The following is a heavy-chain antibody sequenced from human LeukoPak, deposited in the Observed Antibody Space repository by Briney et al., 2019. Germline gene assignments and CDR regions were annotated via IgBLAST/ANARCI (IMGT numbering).Heavy chain of an antibody. D-gene: IGHD6-19*01. V-gene: IGHV3-30*02. CDR1: GFTFSSYG. J-gene: IGHJ4*02. Sequence: GGSLRLSCAASGFTFSSYGMHWVRQAPGKGLEWVAFIRYDGSNKYYADSVKGRFTISRDNSKNTLYLQMNSLRAEDTAVYYCAKDLGSSGWYIDYWGQGTLVTVSS. CDR3: AKDLGSSGWYIDY. CDR2: IRYDGSNK.